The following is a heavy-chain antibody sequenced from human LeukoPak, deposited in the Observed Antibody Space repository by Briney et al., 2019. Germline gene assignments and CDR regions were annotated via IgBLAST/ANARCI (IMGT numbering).Heavy chain of an antibody. CDR1: GFTVSSHY. CDR2: IYSGGST. D-gene: IGHD3-22*01. J-gene: IGHJ4*02. CDR3: ASQPPPNYYDSSGYEFGY. Sequence: GGSLRLSCAASGFTVSSHYMSWVREAPGKGLEWVSVIYSGGSTYYADSVKGRFTISRDNSKNTLYLQMNSLRAEDTAVYYCASQPPPNYYDSSGYEFGYWGQGTLVTVSS. V-gene: IGHV3-66*02.